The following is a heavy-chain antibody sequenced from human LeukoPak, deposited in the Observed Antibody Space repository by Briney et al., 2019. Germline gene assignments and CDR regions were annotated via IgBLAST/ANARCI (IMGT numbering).Heavy chain of an antibody. CDR3: ARAARPGANDAFDI. CDR2: ISDSSRYI. J-gene: IGHJ3*02. V-gene: IGHV3-21*01. Sequence: GGSLRLSCAASGFTFSSYSMNWVRQAPGKGLEWVSSISDSSRYIYYTDSVKGRFTISRDNAKNSLYLQMNSLRAEDTAVYYCARAARPGANDAFDIWGQGTMVAVSS. D-gene: IGHD4/OR15-4a*01. CDR1: GFTFSSYS.